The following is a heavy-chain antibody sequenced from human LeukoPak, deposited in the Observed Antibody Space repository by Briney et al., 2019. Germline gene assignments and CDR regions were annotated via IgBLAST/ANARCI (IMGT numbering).Heavy chain of an antibody. Sequence: GGSLTLSCAASGFTFSSYAMSWVRQPPGRGLEWVSAFSGRGGSTYDADSVKGRFTISRDNSKNTLYRQMNSLRAEDTAVYYRAKPRGSWYEDDAFDIWGQGTMVTLSS. CDR3: AKPRGSWYEDDAFDI. D-gene: IGHD6-13*01. V-gene: IGHV3-23*01. CDR1: GFTFSSYA. J-gene: IGHJ3*02. CDR2: FSGRGGST.